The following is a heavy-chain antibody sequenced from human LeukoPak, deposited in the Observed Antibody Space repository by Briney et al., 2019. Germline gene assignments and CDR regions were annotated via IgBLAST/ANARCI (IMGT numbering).Heavy chain of an antibody. CDR2: ISSGSTDI. V-gene: IGHV3-21*01. D-gene: IGHD6-19*01. CDR3: ARDGYSSGWYGYYFDF. Sequence: GGSLRLSCAASGFTFSRYSMNWVRQAPGKGLEWVPYISSGSTDISYADSVKGRFTISRDNPRNSLYLQMDSLRAEDTAVYYCARDGYSSGWYGYYFDFWGQGTLVTVSS. J-gene: IGHJ4*02. CDR1: GFTFSRYS.